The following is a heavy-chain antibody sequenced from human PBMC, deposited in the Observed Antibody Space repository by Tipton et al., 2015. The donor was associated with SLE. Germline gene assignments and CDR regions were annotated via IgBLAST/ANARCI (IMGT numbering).Heavy chain of an antibody. CDR3: ARVFGDGDFPYFDY. Sequence: TLSLTCTVSGGSISSSSYFWGWIRQPPGKGLEWIGSIYYNGNTYYNPSLKSRVTTLVDTSKNQFSLKMGSVTAADTAVYYCARVFGDGDFPYFDYWGQGTLVTVSS. J-gene: IGHJ4*02. CDR2: IYYNGNT. V-gene: IGHV4-39*07. D-gene: IGHD4-17*01. CDR1: GGSISSSSYF.